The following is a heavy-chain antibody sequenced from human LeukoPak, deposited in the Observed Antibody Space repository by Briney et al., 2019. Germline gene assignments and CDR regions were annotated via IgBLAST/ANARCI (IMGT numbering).Heavy chain of an antibody. CDR3: ARIYCSSTSCYRYSNWFDP. V-gene: IGHV1-69*05. D-gene: IGHD2-2*02. CDR2: IIPIFGTA. J-gene: IGHJ5*02. Sequence: SVKVSCKASGGTFSSYAISWVRQAPGQGLEWMGRIIPIFGTANYAQKFQGRVTITTDESTNPAYMELSSLRSEDTAVYYCARIYCSSTSCYRYSNWFDPWGQGTLVTVSS. CDR1: GGTFSSYA.